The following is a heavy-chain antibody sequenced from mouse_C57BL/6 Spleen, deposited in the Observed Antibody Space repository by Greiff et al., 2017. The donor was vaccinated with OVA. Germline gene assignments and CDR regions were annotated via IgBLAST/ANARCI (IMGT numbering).Heavy chain of an antibody. Sequence: QVQLQQSGTELVKPGASVKLSCKASGYTFTSYWMHWVKQRPGQGLEWIGNINPSNGGTNYNEQFKSKATLTVDKSSSTAYMQLNSLTSEDSAVYYYAREEYYYGRGSFYFDYWGQGTTLTVSA. CDR1: GYTFTSYW. J-gene: IGHJ2*01. CDR2: INPSNGGT. V-gene: IGHV1-53*01. CDR3: AREEYYYGRGSFYFDY. D-gene: IGHD1-1*01.